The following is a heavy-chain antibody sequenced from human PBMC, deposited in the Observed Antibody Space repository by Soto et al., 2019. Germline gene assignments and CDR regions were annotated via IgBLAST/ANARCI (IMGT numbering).Heavy chain of an antibody. D-gene: IGHD2-2*01. J-gene: IGHJ3*02. CDR2: INTDGGSS. CDR1: GFTFSGHW. Sequence: EVQLVESGGDLVQPGGSLRLSCAASGFTFSGHWMHWVRLVPGKGLEWVSRINTDGGSSAYADSVKGRFTISRDNAKNTLYLQMNGLRAEDTAVYYCAREAGYCSRTSCYRRAFDTWGQGTTVTVSS. V-gene: IGHV3-74*03. CDR3: AREAGYCSRTSCYRRAFDT.